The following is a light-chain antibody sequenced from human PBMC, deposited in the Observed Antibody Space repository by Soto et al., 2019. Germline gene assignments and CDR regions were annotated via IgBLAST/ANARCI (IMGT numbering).Light chain of an antibody. J-gene: IGKJ1*01. CDR1: QTISSRF. Sequence: EIVLTQSPGTLSLSPGERATLSCRASQTISSRFLAWYQQKPGQAPRLLIYGASSRATGIPDRFSGSGSETDFTLTISRLGPEDFAVYYCQQYDSSRTFGQGTKVE. CDR3: QQYDSSRT. CDR2: GAS. V-gene: IGKV3-20*01.